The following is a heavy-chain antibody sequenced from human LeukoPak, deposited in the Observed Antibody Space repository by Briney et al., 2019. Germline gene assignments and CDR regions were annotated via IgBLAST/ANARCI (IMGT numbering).Heavy chain of an antibody. CDR3: AKEGYSYGLHYFDY. J-gene: IGHJ4*02. D-gene: IGHD5-18*01. Sequence: PGGSLRLSCAVSGYTFSSYAMSGVRQAPGKGLEGVTAIRGRCDSTYYADSVKGRFTISRDNSKSTLYLQMNSLRAEDTAVYYCAKEGYSYGLHYFDYWGQGTLVTVSS. V-gene: IGHV3-23*01. CDR2: IRGRCDST. CDR1: GYTFSSYA.